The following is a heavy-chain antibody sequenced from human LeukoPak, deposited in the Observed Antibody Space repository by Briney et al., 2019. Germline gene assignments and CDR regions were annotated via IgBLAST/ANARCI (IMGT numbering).Heavy chain of an antibody. Sequence: GASVKVSCKASGYTFTSYYMHWVRQAPGQGVEWVGIINPSGGSKSYAQKFQGRGTMTSDTSTSTVYMELSSLRSEDTAVYYCARGSYGALYYYYCMDVWGKGTTVTVSS. CDR1: GYTFTSYY. D-gene: IGHD5-18*01. CDR3: ARGSYGALYYYYCMDV. V-gene: IGHV1-46*01. CDR2: INPSGGSK. J-gene: IGHJ6*03.